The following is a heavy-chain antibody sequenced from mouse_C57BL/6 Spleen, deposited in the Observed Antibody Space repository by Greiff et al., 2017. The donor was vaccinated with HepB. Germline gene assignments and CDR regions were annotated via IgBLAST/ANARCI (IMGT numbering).Heavy chain of an antibody. CDR2: IDPSDSYT. V-gene: IGHV1-69*01. CDR3: ARSRGGYFDV. Sequence: QVQLQQPGAELVMPGASVKLSCKASGYTFTSYWMHWVKQRPGQGLEWIGEIDPSDSYTNYNQKFKGKSTLTVDKSSSTAYMQLSSLTSEDDAVYYCARSRGGYFDVWGTGTTVTVSS. CDR1: GYTFTSYW. J-gene: IGHJ1*03.